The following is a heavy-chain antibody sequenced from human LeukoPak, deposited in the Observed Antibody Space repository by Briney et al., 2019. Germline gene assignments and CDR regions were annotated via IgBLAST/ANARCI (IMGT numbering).Heavy chain of an antibody. J-gene: IGHJ4*02. V-gene: IGHV4-34*01. CDR2: INHSGST. CDR3: ARGLSDVY. Sequence: SETLSLTCAVSGGSFSGYYWTWIRQPPGKGLEWIGEINHSGSTNYNPSLKSRVTISIDTSKNQVCLILGSVTAADTAVYYCARGLSDVYWGQGTLVTVSS. CDR1: GGSFSGYY.